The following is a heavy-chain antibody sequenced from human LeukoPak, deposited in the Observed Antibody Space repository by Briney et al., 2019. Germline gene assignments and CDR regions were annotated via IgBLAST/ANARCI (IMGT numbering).Heavy chain of an antibody. J-gene: IGHJ4*02. CDR3: ARGGAAAGWDILFDY. CDR1: GYTFTSYD. D-gene: IGHD6-13*01. Sequence: ASVKVSCKSSGYTFTSYDINWVRQATGQGLEWMGWMNPNNGKTGYAQKFQGRVTMTRNTSISTAYMELSSLRSEDTAVYYCARGGAAAGWDILFDYWGQGTLVTVSS. CDR2: MNPNNGKT. V-gene: IGHV1-8*01.